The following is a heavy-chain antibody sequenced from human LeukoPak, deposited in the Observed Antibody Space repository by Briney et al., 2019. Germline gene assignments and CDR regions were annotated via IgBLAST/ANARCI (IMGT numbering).Heavy chain of an antibody. CDR3: ARGPGSGYYPSYFDY. D-gene: IGHD3-3*01. Sequence: GESLKISCKGSGYSFTNYWIGWVRQMPGKGLGWMGIIYAGDSDTRYSPSFQGQVTISADKSISTAYLQWSSLKPSDTAMYYCARGPGSGYYPSYFDYWGQGTLVTVSS. CDR1: GYSFTNYW. J-gene: IGHJ4*02. CDR2: IYAGDSDT. V-gene: IGHV5-51*01.